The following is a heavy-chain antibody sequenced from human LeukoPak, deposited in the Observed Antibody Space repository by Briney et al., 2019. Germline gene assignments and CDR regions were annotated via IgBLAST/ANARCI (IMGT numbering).Heavy chain of an antibody. Sequence: PGGSLRLSCAASGFTVSSNYMSWVRQAPGKGLEWVSVISGSGGSTYYADSVKGRFTISRDNSKNTLYLQMNSLRGEDTAVYYCAKDNSGSYDSIDYWGQGTLVTVSS. V-gene: IGHV3-23*01. CDR2: ISGSGGST. J-gene: IGHJ4*02. CDR3: AKDNSGSYDSIDY. CDR1: GFTVSSNY. D-gene: IGHD1-26*01.